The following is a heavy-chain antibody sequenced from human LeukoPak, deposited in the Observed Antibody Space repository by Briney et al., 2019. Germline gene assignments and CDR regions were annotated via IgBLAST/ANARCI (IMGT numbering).Heavy chain of an antibody. CDR1: GYSISTGYY. Sequence: ETLSLTCTVSGYSISTGYYWGWIRQPPGKGLEWIGTIYHSGSTYYNPSLKSRFTISIDTSKNQFSLKLSSVTAADTAVYYCARVSFNGRNDYWGQGTLVTVSS. CDR2: IYHSGST. CDR3: ARVSFNGRNDY. J-gene: IGHJ4*02. V-gene: IGHV4-38-2*02.